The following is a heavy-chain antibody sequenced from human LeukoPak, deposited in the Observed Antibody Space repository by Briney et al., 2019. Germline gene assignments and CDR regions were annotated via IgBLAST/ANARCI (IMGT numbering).Heavy chain of an antibody. CDR2: IYYSGST. CDR1: GGSISSGGYY. CDR3: ARDRGKSYSGYDY. D-gene: IGHD5-12*01. V-gene: IGHV4-31*03. J-gene: IGHJ4*02. Sequence: PSETLSLTCTVSGGSISSGGYYWSWIHQHTGKGLEWIGYIYYSGSTYYNPSLKSRVTISVDTSKNQFSLKLSSVTAADTAVYYCARDRGKSYSGYDYWGQGTLVTVSS.